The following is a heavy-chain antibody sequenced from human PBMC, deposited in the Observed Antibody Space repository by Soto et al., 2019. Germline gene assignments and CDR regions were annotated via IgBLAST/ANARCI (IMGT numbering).Heavy chain of an antibody. Sequence: QVQLQESGPGLVKPSETLSLTCTVSGGSISSYYWSWIRQPPGKGLEWVGYIFYSGSTDYNPSLKSRDTISVETSKNQFSLKVSSVTAADTAVYYCASRYGRAFDIWGQGTMVTVSS. CDR2: IFYSGST. CDR1: GGSISSYY. J-gene: IGHJ3*02. D-gene: IGHD4-17*01. CDR3: ASRYGRAFDI. V-gene: IGHV4-59*08.